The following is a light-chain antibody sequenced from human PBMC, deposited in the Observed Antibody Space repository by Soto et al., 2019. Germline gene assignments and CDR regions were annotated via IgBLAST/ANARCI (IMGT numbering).Light chain of an antibody. CDR3: QQCSNWPT. CDR1: QGISSA. Sequence: AIQLTQSPSSLSASVGDRVTITCRASQGISSALAWYQQKPGKAPKLLIYDASSLESGVPSRFSGSGSGTDFTLTISSLQPEDFATYYCQQCSNWPTFGGGTKVDIK. CDR2: DAS. V-gene: IGKV1-13*02. J-gene: IGKJ4*01.